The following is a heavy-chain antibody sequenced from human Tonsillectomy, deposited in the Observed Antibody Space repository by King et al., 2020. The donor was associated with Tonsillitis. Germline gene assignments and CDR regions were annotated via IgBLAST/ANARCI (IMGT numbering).Heavy chain of an antibody. Sequence: MIWVRQAPGKGLEWVSGINWNVGSTHYADSVKGRITISRDNAKNSLYLQINSLRAEDKALFHCARGASGFSYGDWFDPWGQGTLVTVSS. D-gene: IGHD5-18*01. V-gene: IGHV3-20*01. CDR2: INWNVGST. CDR3: ARGASGFSYGDWFDP. J-gene: IGHJ5*02.